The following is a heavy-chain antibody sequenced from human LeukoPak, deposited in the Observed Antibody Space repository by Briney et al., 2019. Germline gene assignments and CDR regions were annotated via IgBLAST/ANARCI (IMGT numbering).Heavy chain of an antibody. Sequence: GRSLRLSCAASGFTFSSYGMHWVRQAPGKGLEWVAVIWYDGSNKYYADSVKGRFTISRDNSKNTLYLQMNSLRAEDTAVYYCARDLGSGSYPRGYFDYWGQGTLVTVSS. V-gene: IGHV3-33*01. J-gene: IGHJ4*02. CDR3: ARDLGSGSYPRGYFDY. D-gene: IGHD3-10*01. CDR1: GFTFSSYG. CDR2: IWYDGSNK.